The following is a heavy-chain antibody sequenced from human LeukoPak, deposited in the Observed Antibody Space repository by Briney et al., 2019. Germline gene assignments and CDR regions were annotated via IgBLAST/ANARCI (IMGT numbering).Heavy chain of an antibody. J-gene: IGHJ4*02. Sequence: GGSLRLSCAASGFTFINAWMSWVRQAPGKGLEWVGRIKSKTDGGTADHGTPVKGRLIISRDDSKSTLYLQMNSLRTEDTAVYYCTTVGPSGSHYPLDSWGQGTLVTVSS. CDR2: IKSKTDGGTA. D-gene: IGHD3-10*01. CDR3: TTVGPSGSHYPLDS. V-gene: IGHV3-15*01. CDR1: GFTFINAW.